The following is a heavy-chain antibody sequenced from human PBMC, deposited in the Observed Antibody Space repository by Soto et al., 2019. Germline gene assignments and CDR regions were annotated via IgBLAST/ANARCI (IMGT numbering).Heavy chain of an antibody. CDR2: ISYDGSNK. CDR1: GFTFSSYG. CDR3: AKDRRWAKVIPNDF. Sequence: PGGSLRLSCAASGFTFSSYGMHWVRQAPGKGLEWVAVISYDGSNKYYADSVKGRFTISRDNSKNTLYLQMNSLRAEDTAVYYCAKDRRWAKVIPNDFWGRGTLVTVSS. J-gene: IGHJ2*01. D-gene: IGHD4-4*01. V-gene: IGHV3-30*18.